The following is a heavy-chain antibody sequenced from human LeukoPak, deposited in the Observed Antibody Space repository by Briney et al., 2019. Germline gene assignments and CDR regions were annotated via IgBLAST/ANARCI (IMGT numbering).Heavy chain of an antibody. CDR2: ISHTGDI. CDR1: GFIFSNFD. J-gene: IGHJ5*01. CDR3: ARSSGSYRPFDS. Sequence: GGSLRLSCAASGFIFSNFDMNWVRQAPGKGLEWVSHISHTGDIKYADSVKGRFTISRDNSKNSQYLQMTSLRAEDTAVYYCARSSGSYRPFDSWGQGILVTVSS. V-gene: IGHV3-48*03. D-gene: IGHD3-22*01.